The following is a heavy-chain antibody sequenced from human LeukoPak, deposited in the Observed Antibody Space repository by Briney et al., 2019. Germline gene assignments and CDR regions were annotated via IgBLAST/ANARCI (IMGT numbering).Heavy chain of an antibody. J-gene: IGHJ4*02. V-gene: IGHV4-61*01. CDR2: IYYSGST. D-gene: IGHD6-19*01. CDR3: ATAGPSDY. CDR1: GGSISSGSYY. Sequence: SETLSLTCTVSGGSISSGSYYWSWIRQPPGKGLEWIGYIYYSGSTNYNPSLKSRVTISVDTSKNQFSLKLSSVTAADTAVYYCATAGPSDYWGQGTLVTVSS.